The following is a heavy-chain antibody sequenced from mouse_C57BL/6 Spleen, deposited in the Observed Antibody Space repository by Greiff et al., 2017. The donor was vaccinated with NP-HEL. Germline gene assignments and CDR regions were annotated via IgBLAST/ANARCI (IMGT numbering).Heavy chain of an antibody. Sequence: QVHVKQPGAELVKPGASVKMSCKASGYTFTSYWITWVKQRPGQGLEWIGDIYPGSGSTNYNEKFKSKATLTVDTSSSTAYMQLSSLTSEDSAVYYCAREITTVVDYWGQGTTLTVSS. CDR3: AREITTVVDY. D-gene: IGHD1-1*01. CDR1: GYTFTSYW. J-gene: IGHJ2*01. CDR2: IYPGSGST. V-gene: IGHV1-55*01.